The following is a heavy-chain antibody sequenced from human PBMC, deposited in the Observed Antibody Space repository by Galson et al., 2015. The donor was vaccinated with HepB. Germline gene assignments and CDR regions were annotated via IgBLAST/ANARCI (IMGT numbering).Heavy chain of an antibody. V-gene: IGHV3-21*01. CDR2: ITSSSYYI. CDR1: GFTFSSHS. D-gene: IGHD6-6*01. Sequence: SLRLSCAASGFTFSSHSMNWVRQAPGKGLEWVSFITSSSYYIYYADSVKGRFTISRDNAKNSLYLQMNSPSAEDTAVYYCARGLHGYSSSTFDYWGQGTLVTVSS. CDR3: ARGLHGYSSSTFDY. J-gene: IGHJ4*02.